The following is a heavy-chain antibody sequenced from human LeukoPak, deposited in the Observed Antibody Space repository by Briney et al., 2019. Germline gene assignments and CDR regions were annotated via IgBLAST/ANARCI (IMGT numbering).Heavy chain of an antibody. Sequence: PGGSLRLSCAASGFTFSNYAMSWVRQAPGKGLEWVSAISGGGGSTYYADSVKGRFTISRDNSKNTLYLQMNSLRAEDTAVYYCARSLMAYYYYGMDVWGQGTTVTVSS. V-gene: IGHV3-23*01. J-gene: IGHJ6*02. CDR2: ISGGGGST. D-gene: IGHD5-24*01. CDR1: GFTFSNYA. CDR3: ARSLMAYYYYGMDV.